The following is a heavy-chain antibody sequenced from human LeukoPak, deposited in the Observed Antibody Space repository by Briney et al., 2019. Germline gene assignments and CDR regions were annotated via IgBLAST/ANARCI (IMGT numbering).Heavy chain of an antibody. CDR3: ARVSSDTAMVTIGDWFDP. Sequence: PSQTLSLTCTVSGGSISSGDYYWSWIRQPPGKGLEWIGYIYYSGSTYYNPSLKSRVTISVDTSKNQFSLKLSSETAADTAVYYCARVSSDTAMVTIGDWFDPWGQGTLVTVSS. D-gene: IGHD5-18*01. CDR1: GGSISSGDYY. J-gene: IGHJ5*02. V-gene: IGHV4-30-4*08. CDR2: IYYSGST.